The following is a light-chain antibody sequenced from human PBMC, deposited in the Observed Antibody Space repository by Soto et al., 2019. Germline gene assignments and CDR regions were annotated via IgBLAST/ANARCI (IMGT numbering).Light chain of an antibody. Sequence: IVMAKAPDSLGVSLGERATINCKSSQILLYSSNNKNYLTWYQHKPGQPPKLLIYWASTRKSGVPDRFSGSGSGTDFTLTTSSLQAEDVAVYYCQQYYSIPPTFGGGTMVDIK. CDR2: WAS. J-gene: IGKJ4*01. CDR1: QILLYSSNNKNY. V-gene: IGKV4-1*01. CDR3: QQYYSIPPT.